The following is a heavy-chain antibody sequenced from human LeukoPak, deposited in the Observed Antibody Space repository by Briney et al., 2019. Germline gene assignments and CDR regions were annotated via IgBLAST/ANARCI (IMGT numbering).Heavy chain of an antibody. CDR3: ARAEGYIVVVPAAIEGYNWFDP. V-gene: IGHV1-46*01. CDR2: INPSGGST. D-gene: IGHD2-2*02. CDR1: GYTFTSYY. Sequence: ASVKVSCKASGYTFTSYYMHWVRQAPGQGLEWMGIINPSGGSTSYAQKFQGRVTMTRDTSTSTVYTELSSLRSEDTAVYYCARAEGYIVVVPAAIEGYNWFDPWGQGTLVTVSS. J-gene: IGHJ5*02.